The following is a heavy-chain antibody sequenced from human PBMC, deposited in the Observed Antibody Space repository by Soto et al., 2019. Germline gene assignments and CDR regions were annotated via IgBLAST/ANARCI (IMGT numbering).Heavy chain of an antibody. D-gene: IGHD3-3*01. CDR2: IIPMFGTV. Sequence: QVQLVQSGAALTKPGSSVKVSCKASGGTFSTNSINWLRQAPGQGLEWMGGIIPMFGTVTYAHKFQDRITITADESTSTVYMDLSSLGFEDTAVYYRARCPTYYDTWSDYVRGDAFHIWGQGTLVTVSS. CDR1: GGTFSTNS. V-gene: IGHV1-69*12. J-gene: IGHJ3*02. CDR3: ARCPTYYDTWSDYVRGDAFHI.